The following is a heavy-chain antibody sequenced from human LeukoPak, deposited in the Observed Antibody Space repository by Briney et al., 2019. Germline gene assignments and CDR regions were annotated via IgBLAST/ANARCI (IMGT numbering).Heavy chain of an antibody. CDR2: ISNNGGYT. CDR1: GFTFSSSA. CDR3: AKQLGYCSDGSCYFPY. D-gene: IGHD2-15*01. Sequence: GGSLRLSCAASGFTFSSSAMSWVRQAPGKGLEWVSAISNNGGYTYYADSVQGRFTISRDNSKSTLCLQMNSLRAEDTAAYYCAKQLGYCSDGSCYFPYWGQGTLVTVSS. V-gene: IGHV3-23*01. J-gene: IGHJ4*02.